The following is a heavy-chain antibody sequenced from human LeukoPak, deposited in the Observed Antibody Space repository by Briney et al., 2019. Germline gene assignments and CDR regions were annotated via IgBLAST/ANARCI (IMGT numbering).Heavy chain of an antibody. V-gene: IGHV1-69*01. D-gene: IGHD1-26*01. CDR3: ARDNKWEIFAFDY. Sequence: SVKVSCKASGGTFSSYAISWVRQAPGQGLEWMGGIILIFGTANYAQKFQGRVTITADESTSTAYMELSSLRSEDTAVYYCARDNKWEIFAFDYWGQGTLVTVSS. CDR2: IILIFGTA. CDR1: GGTFSSYA. J-gene: IGHJ4*02.